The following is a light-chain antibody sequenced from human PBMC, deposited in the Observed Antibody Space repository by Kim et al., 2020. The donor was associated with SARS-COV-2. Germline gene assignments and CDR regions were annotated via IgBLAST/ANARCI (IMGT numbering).Light chain of an antibody. CDR2: GAS. CDR1: QGISSH. J-gene: IGKJ4*01. V-gene: IGKV1-9*01. Sequence: IQLTQSPPSLSASVGDSVTITCRASQGISSHLAWYQKKPGKAPYLLISGASTLQSGVPSRFSGSGSETDFTLTINGLQPEDFAAYFCLQTDTYPLSFGGGTKVDIK. CDR3: LQTDTYPLS.